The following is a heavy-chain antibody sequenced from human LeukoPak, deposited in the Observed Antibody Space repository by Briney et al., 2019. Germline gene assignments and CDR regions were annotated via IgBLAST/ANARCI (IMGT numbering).Heavy chain of an antibody. CDR1: GFSFSRYG. CDR2: INDNSRNT. CDR3: TKDAGPFYDWFDP. D-gene: IGHD2/OR15-2a*01. Sequence: GGSLRLSCAASGFSFSRYGMAWFRQIPGKGLEWVSTINDNSRNTHYADSVKARFTISRDNSKNTLYLEMHSLRVEDTALYYCTKDAGPFYDWFDPWGPGTRVTVS. V-gene: IGHV3-23*01. J-gene: IGHJ5*02.